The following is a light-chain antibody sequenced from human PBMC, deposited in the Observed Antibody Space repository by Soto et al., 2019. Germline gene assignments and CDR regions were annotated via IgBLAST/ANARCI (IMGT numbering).Light chain of an antibody. V-gene: IGLV2-14*01. CDR3: SSYTSSINVV. Sequence: QSALTQPASVSGSPGQSITISCTGTSSDVGGYNYVSWYQQHPGKAPKLMIYDVSNRPSGVSNRFSGSKSGNTASLTISGLQAEDEADYYCSSYTSSINVVFGGGTKVT. J-gene: IGLJ2*01. CDR2: DVS. CDR1: SSDVGGYNY.